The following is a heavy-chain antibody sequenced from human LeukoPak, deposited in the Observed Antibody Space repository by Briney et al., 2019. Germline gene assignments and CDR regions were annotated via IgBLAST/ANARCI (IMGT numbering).Heavy chain of an antibody. V-gene: IGHV3-74*01. CDR2: INPDGTTT. CDR1: GFTFSTYW. Sequence: QPGGSLRLPCAASGFTFSTYWMPWVRQAPGKGLVWVSRINPDGTTTSYADSVKGRFTISRDNAKDTVYLQMNSLRAEDTAVYYCARVSIGWYSFDYWGQGTLVTVSS. D-gene: IGHD6-19*01. CDR3: ARVSIGWYSFDY. J-gene: IGHJ4*02.